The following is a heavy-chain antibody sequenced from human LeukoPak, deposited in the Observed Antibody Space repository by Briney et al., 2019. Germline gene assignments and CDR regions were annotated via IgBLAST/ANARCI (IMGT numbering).Heavy chain of an antibody. CDR3: AKPLEKYTYGGNFDY. D-gene: IGHD4-23*01. Sequence: GSLRLSCEASGFTFSSYAMSWVRQAPGKGLAWVSVISSSADSTYYADSVKGRFTISRDNSKNTLFLQMNSLRAEDTAVYYCAKPLEKYTYGGNFDYWGQGILVTVSS. CDR2: ISSSADST. CDR1: GFTFSSYA. V-gene: IGHV3-23*01. J-gene: IGHJ4*02.